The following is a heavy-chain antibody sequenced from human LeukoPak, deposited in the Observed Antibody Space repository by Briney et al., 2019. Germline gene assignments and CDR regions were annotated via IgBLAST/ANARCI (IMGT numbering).Heavy chain of an antibody. CDR1: GFTFSDYY. D-gene: IGHD3-9*01. J-gene: IGHJ4*02. CDR2: ITNNHGAM. CDR3: ARDPTKGGSGYFDWLSREKSILGFDY. V-gene: IGHV3-11*01. Sequence: PGGSLRLSCAASGFTFSDYYMGWIRQAPGKGLEWISYITNNHGAMFYADSLEGRFTIFRDNAKKSLYLQMNTLRPDDTAVYYCARDPTKGGSGYFDWLSREKSILGFDYWGQGTLVTVSS.